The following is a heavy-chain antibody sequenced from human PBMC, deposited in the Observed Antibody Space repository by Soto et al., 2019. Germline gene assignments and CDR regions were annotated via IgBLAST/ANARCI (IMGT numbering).Heavy chain of an antibody. CDR1: GFTFSSYA. Sequence: QVQLVESGGGVVQPGRSLRLSCAASGFTFSSYAMHWVRQAPGKGLEWVAVISYDGSNKYYADSVKGRFTISRDNSKNTLYLQMNSLRAEDTAVDYCARDQSSGGDCPDYWGQGTLVTVSS. J-gene: IGHJ4*02. V-gene: IGHV3-30-3*01. D-gene: IGHD2-21*02. CDR2: ISYDGSNK. CDR3: ARDQSSGGDCPDY.